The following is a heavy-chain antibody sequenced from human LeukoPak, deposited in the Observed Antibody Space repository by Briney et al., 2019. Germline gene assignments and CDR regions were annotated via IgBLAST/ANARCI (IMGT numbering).Heavy chain of an antibody. CDR3: ARGGNEYSSSPPPH. D-gene: IGHD6-6*01. CDR1: GYTFTGYY. Sequence: ASVKVSCKASGYTFTGYYVHWVRQAPGQGLKWMGWINPNSGGTKYAQKFQGRVTMTRDTSITTAYMELNSLTSDDTAVYYCARGGNEYSSSPPPHWGQGTLVTVSS. J-gene: IGHJ4*02. CDR2: INPNSGGT. V-gene: IGHV1-2*02.